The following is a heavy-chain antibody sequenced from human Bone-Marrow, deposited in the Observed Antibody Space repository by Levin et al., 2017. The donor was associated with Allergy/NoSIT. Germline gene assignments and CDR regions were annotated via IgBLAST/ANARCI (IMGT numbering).Heavy chain of an antibody. CDR1: DASISSSHW. J-gene: IGHJ5*02. D-gene: IGHD7-27*01. V-gene: IGHV4-4*02. CDR3: ARRNVLAPGEEWFDP. CDR2: IYHSGST. Sequence: MPSETLSLTCGVSDASISSSHWWTWVRQPPGKGLEWIGEIYHSGSTNYNPSLKSRVTISVEKSKNQFSLKLSSVTAADTAVYYCARRNVLAPGEEWFDPWGQGTLVTVSS.